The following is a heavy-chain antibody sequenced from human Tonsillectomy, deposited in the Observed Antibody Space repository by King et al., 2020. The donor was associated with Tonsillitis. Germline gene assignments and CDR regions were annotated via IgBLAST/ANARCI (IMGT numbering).Heavy chain of an antibody. D-gene: IGHD2-2*01. V-gene: IGHV1-2*02. CDR2: INPNTDGT. CDR3: ARDPAGYCISGYPTGAFDI. J-gene: IGHJ3*02. CDR1: GYTFTDYF. Sequence: VQLVESGAEVKKPGTSVKVSCKASGYTFTDYFMHWVRQAPGQGLEWMGWINPNTDGTVYAQKFQGRVTMTRDTSISAAYMELSRLSSDDTAVYYCARDPAGYCISGYPTGAFDIWGLGTLVTVSS.